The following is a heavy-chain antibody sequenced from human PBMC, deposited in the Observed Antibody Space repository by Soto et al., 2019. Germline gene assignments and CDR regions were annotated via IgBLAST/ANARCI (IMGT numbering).Heavy chain of an antibody. V-gene: IGHV1-18*01. CDR1: GYTFTSYG. Sequence: ASVKVSCKASGYTFTSYGISWVRQPPGQGLEWMGWISAYNGNTNYAQKLQGRVTMTTDTSTSTAYMELRSLRSDDTAVYYCARHRRGYSSSSEDYWGQGTLVTVSS. CDR2: ISAYNGNT. CDR3: ARHRRGYSSSSEDY. D-gene: IGHD6-6*01. J-gene: IGHJ4*02.